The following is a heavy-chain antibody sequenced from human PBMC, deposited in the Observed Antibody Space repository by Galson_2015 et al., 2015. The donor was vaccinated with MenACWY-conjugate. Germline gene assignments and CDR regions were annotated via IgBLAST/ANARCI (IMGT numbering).Heavy chain of an antibody. CDR2: INAGNGNT. CDR3: ARVGVLRYFDWLNWFDP. V-gene: IGHV1-3*01. D-gene: IGHD3-9*01. CDR1: GYTFTSYT. J-gene: IGHJ5*02. Sequence: SVKVSCKASGYTFTSYTMHWVRQAPGQRLEWMGWINAGNGNTKYSQKFQGRVAITRDTSASTAYMELSSLRSEDTAVYYCARVGVLRYFDWLNWFDPWGQGTLVTVSS.